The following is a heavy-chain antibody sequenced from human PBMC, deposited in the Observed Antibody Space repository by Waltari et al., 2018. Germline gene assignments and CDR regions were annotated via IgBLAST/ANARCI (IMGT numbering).Heavy chain of an antibody. CDR1: GYSISSGYY. J-gene: IGHJ4*02. CDR2: IDHSGST. V-gene: IGHV4-38-2*01. Sequence: QVQLQESGPGPVNPSETLSLTCAVSGYSISSGYYWGWIRQPPGKGLEWIGSIDHSGSTYNNPYLKSRVTISVETSKNQFSLKLSSVTAADTAVYYCARHDSSGWYSPFDYWGQGTLVTVSS. D-gene: IGHD6-19*01. CDR3: ARHDSSGWYSPFDY.